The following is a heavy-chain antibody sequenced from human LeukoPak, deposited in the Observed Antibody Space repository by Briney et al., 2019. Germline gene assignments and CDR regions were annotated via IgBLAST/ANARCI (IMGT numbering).Heavy chain of an antibody. J-gene: IGHJ3*02. V-gene: IGHV3-7*01. CDR2: KKKEGSER. CDR1: GFSINNYW. Sequence: PGGSLRLSCAASGFSINNYWMNWVRQAPGKGLEWVASKKKEGSERYYVDSVKGRFTISRDNTKNSLYLQMNTLRAEDTAVYYCARDLAGPPQEAFDIWGQGTMVTVSS. CDR3: ARDLAGPPQEAFDI.